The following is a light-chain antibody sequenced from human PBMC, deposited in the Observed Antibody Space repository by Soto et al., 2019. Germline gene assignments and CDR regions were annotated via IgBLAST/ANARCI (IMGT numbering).Light chain of an antibody. J-gene: IGLJ1*01. Sequence: QSALTQPASVSGSPGQSITISCTGTSSDVGNDNFVSWYQHHPGKAPKLIIYEVSYRPSGVSHRFSGSKSGNTASLTISGLQSEDEAEYFCFSFTTTSTHVFGTGTTVTVL. CDR1: SSDVGNDNF. CDR2: EVS. CDR3: FSFTTTSTHV. V-gene: IGLV2-14*01.